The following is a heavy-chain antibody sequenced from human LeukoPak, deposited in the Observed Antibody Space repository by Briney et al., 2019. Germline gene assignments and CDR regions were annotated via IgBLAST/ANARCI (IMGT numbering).Heavy chain of an antibody. D-gene: IGHD5-12*01. CDR3: ARANARMRYSGYDYDY. J-gene: IGHJ4*02. Sequence: SETLSLTCTVSGGSISSSSYYWGWIRQPPGKGLEWIGSIYYSGSTYYNPSLKSRVTISVDTSKNQFSLKLSSVTAADTAVYYCARANARMRYSGYDYDYWGQGTLVTVSS. CDR1: GGSISSSSYY. V-gene: IGHV4-39*07. CDR2: IYYSGST.